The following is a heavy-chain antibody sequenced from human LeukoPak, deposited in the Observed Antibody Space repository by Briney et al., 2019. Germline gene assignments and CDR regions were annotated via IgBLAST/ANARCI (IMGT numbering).Heavy chain of an antibody. CDR1: GFTLSSYS. CDR2: ISSSSSYI. CDR3: ARDTGTEFDY. V-gene: IGHV3-21*01. D-gene: IGHD2-8*02. Sequence: GGSLRLSCAASGFTLSSYSMNWVRQAPGKGLEWVSSISSSSSYIYYADSVKGRFTISRDNAKNSLYLQMSSLRAEDTAVYYCARDTGTEFDYWGQGTLVTVSS. J-gene: IGHJ4*02.